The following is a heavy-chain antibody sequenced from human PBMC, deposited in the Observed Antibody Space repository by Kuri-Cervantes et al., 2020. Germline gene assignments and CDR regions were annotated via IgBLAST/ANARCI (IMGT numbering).Heavy chain of an antibody. V-gene: IGHV3-30*03. D-gene: IGHD3-10*01. J-gene: IGHJ4*02. CDR2: MSYDGSNK. Sequence: GESLKISCAASGFTFSSFGMHWVRQAPGKGLEWVAVMSYDGSNKYYADSVKGRFTISRDNSKNSLFLQVNNLRDEDTALYFCARQLRGGFGFFDYWGQGTLVTVSS. CDR3: ARQLRGGFGFFDY. CDR1: GFTFSSFG.